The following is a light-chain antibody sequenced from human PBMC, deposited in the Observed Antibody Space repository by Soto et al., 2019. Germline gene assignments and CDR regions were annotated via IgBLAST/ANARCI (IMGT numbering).Light chain of an antibody. CDR2: HAS. CDR1: QTISSW. CDR3: QQSNSYS. V-gene: IGKV1-5*01. Sequence: DIQMTQAHSTLSGSVGDRVTITCRASQTISSWLAWYQQKPGTAPKVLIYHASNLQSGVPSRFSGSGSGTEFTLTISSLQPDDFATYYCQQSNSYSFGQGTKVDIK. J-gene: IGKJ1*01.